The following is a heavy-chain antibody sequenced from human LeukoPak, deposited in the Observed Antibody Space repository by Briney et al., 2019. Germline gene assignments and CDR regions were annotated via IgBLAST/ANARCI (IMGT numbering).Heavy chain of an antibody. CDR2: LKLYDGSI. CDR3: ARGHIDRDFDY. CDR1: GYSFIRYH. Sequence: GASVKVSCKASGYSFIRYHIHWVRQAPGQGLEWMGVLKLYDGSISHAQKFQGRVTMTSDTSTSTVYMELSSLRSEDTAVYFCARGHIDRDFDYWGQGTLVTVSS. J-gene: IGHJ4*02. D-gene: IGHD5-12*01. V-gene: IGHV1-46*01.